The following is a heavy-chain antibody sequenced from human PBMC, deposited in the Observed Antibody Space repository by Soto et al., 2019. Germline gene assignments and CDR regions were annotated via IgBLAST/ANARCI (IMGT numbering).Heavy chain of an antibody. J-gene: IGHJ4*02. D-gene: IGHD4-17*01. Sequence: QVQLVQSGAEVKKPGASVKVSCKASGYTFTSYAMHWVRQAPGQRLEWMGWINAGNGNTKYSQKFQGRVTITRDTSASTDYMELSRLRSEDTAVYYCARGSKGVTTLLYWGQGTLVTVSS. CDR2: INAGNGNT. V-gene: IGHV1-3*01. CDR1: GYTFTSYA. CDR3: ARGSKGVTTLLY.